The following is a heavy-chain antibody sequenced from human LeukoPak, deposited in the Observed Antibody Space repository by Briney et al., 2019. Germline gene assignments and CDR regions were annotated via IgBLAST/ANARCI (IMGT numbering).Heavy chain of an antibody. V-gene: IGHV2-70*11. CDR3: ARTSTGTSLYYFDY. D-gene: IGHD1-1*01. CDR2: IDWDDDK. Sequence: SGPTLVNPTQTLTLTCTFSGFSLSTSGVGVGWIRQPPGKALEWLARIDWDDDKYYSTSLKTRLTISKDTSKNQVVLTMTNMDPVDTATYYCARTSTGTSLYYFDYWGQGTLVTVSS. J-gene: IGHJ4*02. CDR1: GFSLSTSGVG.